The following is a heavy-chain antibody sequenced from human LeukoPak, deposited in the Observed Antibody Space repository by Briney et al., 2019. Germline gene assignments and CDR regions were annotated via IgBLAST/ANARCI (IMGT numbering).Heavy chain of an antibody. V-gene: IGHV3-23*01. CDR3: TKDPNGDYLGAFDF. CDR2: IRGYDGGLST. D-gene: IGHD4-17*01. CDR1: GFTFSNYA. J-gene: IGHJ3*01. Sequence: GGSLRLSCAASGFTFSNYAMFWVRQAPGKGLEWVSAIRGYDGGLSTSYADSVKGRFTISRDNSKNTLYLQMNSLRAEDTAVYYCTKDPNGDYLGAFDFWGQGTMVTVSS.